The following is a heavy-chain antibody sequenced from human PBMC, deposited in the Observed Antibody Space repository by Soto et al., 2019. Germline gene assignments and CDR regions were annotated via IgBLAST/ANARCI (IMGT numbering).Heavy chain of an antibody. CDR1: GFTFSSYG. Sequence: QVQLVESGGGVVQPGRSLRLSCAASGFTFSSYGMHWVRQAPGKGLEWVAVISYDGSNKYYADSVKGRFSSSRDNSKNTGYRQMNSLRGEGTAVYYCAKDRGQWLVRYDDDMDVWGRGTTVIVSS. V-gene: IGHV3-30*18. CDR3: AKDRGQWLVRYDDDMDV. CDR2: ISYDGSNK. J-gene: IGHJ6*02. D-gene: IGHD6-19*01.